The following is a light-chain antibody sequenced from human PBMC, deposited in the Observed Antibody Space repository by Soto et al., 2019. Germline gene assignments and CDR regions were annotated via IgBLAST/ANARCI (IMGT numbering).Light chain of an antibody. CDR2: DVT. V-gene: IGLV2-14*03. CDR3: SSYTSSSTYL. J-gene: IGLJ1*01. Sequence: QSALTQPASVSGSPGQSITISCTGTSSDVGAYNSVSWYQQYPDEAPKLIIYDVTYRPSGVSNRFSGSKSDNTASLTISGLHTEDEADYYCSSYTSSSTYLFVTGTKLTVL. CDR1: SSDVGAYNS.